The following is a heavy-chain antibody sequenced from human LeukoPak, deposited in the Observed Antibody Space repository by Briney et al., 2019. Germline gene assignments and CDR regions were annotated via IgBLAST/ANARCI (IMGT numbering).Heavy chain of an antibody. CDR1: GFTFSSFG. V-gene: IGHV3-30*02. D-gene: IGHD3-22*01. Sequence: PGGSLRLSCAASGFTFSSFGMHWVRQAPGKGLEWVAVIWYDASNKYYADSVKGRFTISRDNSKNTLYLQMNSLRAEDTAVYYCAKSSGKYDSSGYCADYWGQGTLVTVSS. CDR3: AKSSGKYDSSGYCADY. J-gene: IGHJ4*02. CDR2: IWYDASNK.